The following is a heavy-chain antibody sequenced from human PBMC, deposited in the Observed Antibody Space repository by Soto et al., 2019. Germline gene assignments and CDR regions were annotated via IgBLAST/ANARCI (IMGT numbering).Heavy chain of an antibody. D-gene: IGHD2-2*01. CDR1: VGSFSGYY. Sequence: SLTSAVYVGSFSGYYWSWIRQPPGKGLEWIGEINHSGSTNYNPSLKSRVTISVDTSKNQFSLKLSSVTAADTAVYYCARGYCSRTRCFYFRFYYGIGVLGQGTTVTVSS. CDR2: INHSGST. V-gene: IGHV4-34*01. CDR3: ARGYCSRTRCFYFRFYYGIGV. J-gene: IGHJ6*02.